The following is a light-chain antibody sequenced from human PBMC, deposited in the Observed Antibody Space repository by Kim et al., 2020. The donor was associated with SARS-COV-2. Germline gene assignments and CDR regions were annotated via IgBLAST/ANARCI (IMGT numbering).Light chain of an antibody. Sequence: SGALGQTARMTCGGDNIEKRNVRWYQQRPGQAPILVIYRDSKRPSGIPERVSGSNSGNTATLTISRVQAGDEADYYCQVWDGRAVVFGGGTQLTVL. J-gene: IGLJ2*01. CDR3: QVWDGRAVV. CDR2: RDS. CDR1: NIEKRN. V-gene: IGLV3-9*01.